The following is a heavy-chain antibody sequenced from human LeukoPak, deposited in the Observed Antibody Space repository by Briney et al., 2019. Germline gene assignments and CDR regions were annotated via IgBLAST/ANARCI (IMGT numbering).Heavy chain of an antibody. CDR1: GGSISSGGYY. CDR2: IYYSGST. Sequence: SETLSLTCTVPGGSISSGGYYWSWIRQRPGKGLEWIGYIYYSGSTYYNPSLKSRVTISVDTSKNQFSLKLSSVTAADTAVYYCARDSVRGVIGFDYWGQGTLVTVSS. D-gene: IGHD3-10*01. J-gene: IGHJ4*02. CDR3: ARDSVRGVIGFDY. V-gene: IGHV4-31*03.